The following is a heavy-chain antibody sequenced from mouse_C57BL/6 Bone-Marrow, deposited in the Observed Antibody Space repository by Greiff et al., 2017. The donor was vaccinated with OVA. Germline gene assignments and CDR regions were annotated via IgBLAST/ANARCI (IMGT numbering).Heavy chain of an antibody. V-gene: IGHV1-72*01. J-gene: IGHJ2*01. CDR2: IDPNSGGT. CDR3: TTVVAKDY. D-gene: IGHD1-1*01. Sequence: QVHVKQPGAELVKPGASVKLSCKASGYTFTSYWMHWVKQRPGRGLEWMGRIDPNSGGTKYNEKFKSKATLTVDKPSSTAYMQRSSLTSKDSAVYYCTTVVAKDYWGQGTTLTVSS. CDR1: GYTFTSYW.